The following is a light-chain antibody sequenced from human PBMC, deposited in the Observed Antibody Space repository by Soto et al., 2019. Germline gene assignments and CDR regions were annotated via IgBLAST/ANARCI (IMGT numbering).Light chain of an antibody. CDR1: NSDVGGYKY. V-gene: IGLV2-11*01. CDR2: DVS. J-gene: IGLJ1*01. CDR3: CSYAGSYSYV. Sequence: QSALTQPRSVSGSPGQSVTISCTGTNSDVGGYKYVSWYQQYPGKAPKLMIYDVSKRPSGVPDRFSGSKSVNTASLTISGLQAEDEADYFCCSYAGSYSYVFVTGTKVTVL.